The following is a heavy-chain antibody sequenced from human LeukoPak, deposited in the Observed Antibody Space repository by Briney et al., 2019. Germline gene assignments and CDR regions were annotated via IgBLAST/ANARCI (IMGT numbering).Heavy chain of an antibody. V-gene: IGHV4-59*08. CDR1: GGSISSYY. CDR3: ATHALAGIDY. J-gene: IGHJ4*02. D-gene: IGHD6-19*01. CDR2: IYYSGST. Sequence: SETLSLTCTVSGGSISSYYWSWIRQPPGKGLEWIGYIYYSGSTNYNPSLKSRVTISVDTSKNQFSLKLSSVTAADTAVYYCATHALAGIDYWGQGTLVTVSS.